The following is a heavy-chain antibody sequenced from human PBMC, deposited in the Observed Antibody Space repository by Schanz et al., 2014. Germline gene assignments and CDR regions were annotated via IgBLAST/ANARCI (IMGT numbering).Heavy chain of an antibody. CDR2: INHSGST. CDR1: SGSFSGYY. D-gene: IGHD6-13*01. Sequence: QVQLQQWGAGLLKPSETLSLSCAVYSGSFSGYYWSWIRQPPGKGLEWIGEINHSGSTNYNPSLKSRVTRPGDTSKNQFSLKRSSGTAADTAVYYCARGPDSTSADVTRGRRRYYFDYWGQGTLVTVSS. V-gene: IGHV4-34*01. CDR3: ARGPDSTSADVTRGRRRYYFDY. J-gene: IGHJ4*02.